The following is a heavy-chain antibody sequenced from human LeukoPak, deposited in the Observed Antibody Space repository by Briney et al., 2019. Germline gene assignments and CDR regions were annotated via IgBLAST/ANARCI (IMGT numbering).Heavy chain of an antibody. Sequence: SETLSLTCAVYGGSFSGYYWSWIRQPPGKGLEWIGEINHSGSTNYNPSLKSRVTISVDTSKNQFSLKLSSVTAAGTAVYYCARGLSARWLPYYYYGMDVWGQGTTVTVSS. CDR1: GGSFSGYY. CDR2: INHSGST. D-gene: IGHD5-24*01. CDR3: ARGLSARWLPYYYYGMDV. V-gene: IGHV4-34*01. J-gene: IGHJ6*02.